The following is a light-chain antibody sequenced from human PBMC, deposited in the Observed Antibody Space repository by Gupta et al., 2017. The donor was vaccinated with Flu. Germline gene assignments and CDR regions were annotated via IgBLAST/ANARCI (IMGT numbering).Light chain of an antibody. J-gene: IGKJ1*01. CDR3: QQYNDWWT. CDR1: QSVGSN. V-gene: IGKV3-15*01. Sequence: EMVMTQSPGTLSVSPGERATLSCRASQSVGSNLAWYQQRPGQAPRLLMYGVSTRATGVPPRFSGSGSGTEFTLTISSLQSEDFAVYYCQQYNDWWTFGPGTKVEIK. CDR2: GVS.